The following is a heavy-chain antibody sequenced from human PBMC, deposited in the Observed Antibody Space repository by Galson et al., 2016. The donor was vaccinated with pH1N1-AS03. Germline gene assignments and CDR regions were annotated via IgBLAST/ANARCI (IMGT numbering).Heavy chain of an antibody. D-gene: IGHD2-8*01. Sequence: PALVKPTQTLTLTCSFSGFSLSTGGVHVAWIRQPPGKALEWLALIFWDGETRYRPSLTSRLTITKDTSKNQVVPTMTNMDPVDTATYYCARSTHVNEGLDFWGQGTLVTVSS. J-gene: IGHJ4*02. V-gene: IGHV2-5*02. CDR1: GFSLSTGGVH. CDR3: ARSTHVNEGLDF. CDR2: IFWDGET.